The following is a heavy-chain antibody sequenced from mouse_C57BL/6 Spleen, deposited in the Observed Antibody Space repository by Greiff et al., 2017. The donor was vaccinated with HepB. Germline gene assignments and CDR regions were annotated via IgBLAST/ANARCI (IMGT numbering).Heavy chain of an antibody. D-gene: IGHD1-1*01. V-gene: IGHV2-5*01. CDR1: GFSLTSYG. CDR3: AKNYYGSSQGYFDV. CDR2: IWRGGST. J-gene: IGHJ1*03. Sequence: VQLQESGPGLVQPSQSLSITCTVSGFSLTSYGVHWVRQSPGKGLEWLGVIWRGGSTDYNEAFMSRLSITKDNSKSQVFFKMNSLQADDTAIYYCAKNYYGSSQGYFDVWGTGTTVTVSS.